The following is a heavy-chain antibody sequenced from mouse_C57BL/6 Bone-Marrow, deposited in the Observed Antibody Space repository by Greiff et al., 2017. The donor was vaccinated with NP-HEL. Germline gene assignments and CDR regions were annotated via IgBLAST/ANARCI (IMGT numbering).Heavy chain of an antibody. Sequence: QVHVKQSGAELARPGASVKLSCKASGYTFTSYGISWVKQRTGQGLEWIGEIYPRSGNTYYNEKFKGKATLTADKSSSTAYMELRSLTSEDSAVYFCARQAGTGYFDVWGTGTTVTVSS. J-gene: IGHJ1*03. D-gene: IGHD3-3*01. CDR2: IYPRSGNT. CDR3: ARQAGTGYFDV. CDR1: GYTFTSYG. V-gene: IGHV1-81*01.